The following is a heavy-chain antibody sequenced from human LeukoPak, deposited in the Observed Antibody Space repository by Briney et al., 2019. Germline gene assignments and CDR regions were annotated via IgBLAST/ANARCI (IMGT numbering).Heavy chain of an antibody. CDR3: ASVEYSSSLYYFDY. CDR2: INHSGST. J-gene: IGHJ4*02. CDR1: GGSFSGYY. D-gene: IGHD6-6*01. Sequence: SETLSLTCAVYGGSFSGYYWSWIRQPPGKGLEWIGEINHSGSTNYIPSLKSRVTISVDTSKNQFSLKLSSVTAADTAVYYCASVEYSSSLYYFDYWGQGTLVTVSS. V-gene: IGHV4-34*01.